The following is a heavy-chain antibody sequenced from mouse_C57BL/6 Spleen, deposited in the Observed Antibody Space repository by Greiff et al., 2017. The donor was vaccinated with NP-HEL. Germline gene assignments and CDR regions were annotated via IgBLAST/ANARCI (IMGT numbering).Heavy chain of an antibody. CDR3: TRRFSSPYWYFDV. CDR2: IYPGNSDT. D-gene: IGHD1-1*01. Sequence: EVQLQQSGTVLARPGASVKMSCKTSGYTFTSYWMHWVKQRPGQGLEWIGAIYPGNSDTSYNQKFKGKAKLTAVTSASTAYMELSSLTNEDSAVYYCTRRFSSPYWYFDVWGTGTTVTVSS. V-gene: IGHV1-5*01. CDR1: GYTFTSYW. J-gene: IGHJ1*03.